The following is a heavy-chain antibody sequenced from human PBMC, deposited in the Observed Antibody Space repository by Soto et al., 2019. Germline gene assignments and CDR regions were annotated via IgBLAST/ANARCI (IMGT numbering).Heavy chain of an antibody. CDR2: IIPIFGTS. CDR3: ARHHSRPVYYYGMDV. V-gene: IGHV1-69*13. J-gene: IGHJ6*02. D-gene: IGHD6-6*01. CDR1: GGTFSNYA. Sequence: SVKVSCKASGGTFSNYAISWVRQAPGQGLEWMGGIIPIFGTSNHAQKFQGRVTITADESTSTAFLELSSLRSEDTAVYYCARHHSRPVYYYGMDVWGQGTTVTVSS.